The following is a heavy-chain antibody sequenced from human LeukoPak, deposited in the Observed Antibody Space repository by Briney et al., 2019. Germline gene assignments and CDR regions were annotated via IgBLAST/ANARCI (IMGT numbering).Heavy chain of an antibody. CDR2: INAYKGKP. CDR1: EHTLTHYN. J-gene: IGHJ4*02. CDR3: AREFVHCYGDNCFYFFDT. V-gene: IGHV1-18*01. D-gene: IGHD4-23*01. Sequence: ASVSVSYTASEHTLTHYNIRWVRQAPGQGLEWMGWINAYKGKPPYAQKLQGRVTMTAATSTDTVQMKRRSLKFAATDAYSRAREFVHCYGDNCFYFFDTWRQGGRVTVSS.